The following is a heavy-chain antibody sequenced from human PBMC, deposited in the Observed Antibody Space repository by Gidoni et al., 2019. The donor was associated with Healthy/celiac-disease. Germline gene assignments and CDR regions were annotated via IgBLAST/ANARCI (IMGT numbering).Heavy chain of an antibody. CDR1: GYTFTSYG. V-gene: IGHV1-18*01. CDR2: ISAYNGNT. J-gene: IGHJ5*02. D-gene: IGHD3-9*01. CDR3: ARGVAYDILTGYYRVGWFDP. Sequence: QVQLVQSGAEVKKPGASVKVSCKASGYTFTSYGISWVRQAPGQGLEWMGWISAYNGNTNYAQKLQGRVTMTTDTSTSTAYMELRSLRSDDTAVYYCARGVAYDILTGYYRVGWFDPWGQGTLVTVSS.